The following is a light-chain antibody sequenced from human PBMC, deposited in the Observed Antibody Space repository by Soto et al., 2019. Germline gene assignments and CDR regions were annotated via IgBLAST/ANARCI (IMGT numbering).Light chain of an antibody. Sequence: QSVLTHPRSVSGSPGQSVTISCTGTSSDVGIYNYVSWYQHHPGKAPKLIIYDVIKRPSGVPDRFSGSKSGITASLTISGLQADDEADYYCCSYAATSTLVLGGGTKLTVL. CDR2: DVI. CDR3: CSYAATSTLV. V-gene: IGLV2-11*01. J-gene: IGLJ3*02. CDR1: SSDVGIYNY.